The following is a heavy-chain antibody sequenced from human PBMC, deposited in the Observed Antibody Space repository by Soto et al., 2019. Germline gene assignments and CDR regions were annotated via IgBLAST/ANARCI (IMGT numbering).Heavy chain of an antibody. J-gene: IGHJ4*02. CDR2: ISYDGSNK. D-gene: IGHD6-6*01. CDR3: AKDPYSSSWLDY. CDR1: GFTFSSYG. V-gene: IGHV3-30*18. Sequence: QVQLVESGGGVVQPGRSLRLSCAASGFTFSSYGMHWVRQAPGKGLEWVAVISYDGSNKYYADSVKGRFTISRDNSKNTLYLQMNSLRAEDMAVYYCAKDPYSSSWLDYWGQGTLVTVSS.